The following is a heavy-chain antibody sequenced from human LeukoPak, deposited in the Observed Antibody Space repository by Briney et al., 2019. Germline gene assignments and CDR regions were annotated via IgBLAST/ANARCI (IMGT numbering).Heavy chain of an antibody. CDR2: IRGGADDT. D-gene: IGHD5-12*01. V-gene: IGHV3-23*01. Sequence: GGSLRLSCAASGFTFSSYSMAWVRLAPGKGLEWVSVIRGGADDTSYADSVKGRFTISRDNSKNTLFLQMDGLRVEDTAVFYCATSGFSGYDHPSWGQGTLVTVSS. CDR3: ATSGFSGYDHPS. J-gene: IGHJ5*02. CDR1: GFTFSSYS.